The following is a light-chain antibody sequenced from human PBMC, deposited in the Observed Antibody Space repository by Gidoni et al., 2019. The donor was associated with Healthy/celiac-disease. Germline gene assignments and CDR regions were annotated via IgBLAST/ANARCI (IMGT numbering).Light chain of an antibody. CDR2: EDS. CDR3: YSTDSSGNHRV. Sequence: SYELTQPPSVSVSPGQTDRITCSGDALPKKYAYWSQQKSGQAPVLVIYEDSKRPTGIPERFYGSSSGTMATLTIRGAQVEDEADYYCYSTDSSGNHRVFGGGTKLTVL. CDR1: ALPKKY. V-gene: IGLV3-10*01. J-gene: IGLJ2*01.